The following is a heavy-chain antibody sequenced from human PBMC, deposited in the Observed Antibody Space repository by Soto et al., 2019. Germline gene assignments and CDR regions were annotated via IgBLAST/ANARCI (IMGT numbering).Heavy chain of an antibody. J-gene: IGHJ6*02. V-gene: IGHV3-48*03. CDR3: ARDIDNRDYYYGLDV. D-gene: IGHD1-20*01. CDR1: GFVFKNYE. Sequence: GGSLRLSCVASGFVFKNYEMNWVRQAPGKGLEWISYISNSGNTIYVADSMRGRFTISRDNAKNSLFLQMNSLRADDTAVYYCARDIDNRDYYYGLDVWGQGTTVTVS. CDR2: ISNSGNTI.